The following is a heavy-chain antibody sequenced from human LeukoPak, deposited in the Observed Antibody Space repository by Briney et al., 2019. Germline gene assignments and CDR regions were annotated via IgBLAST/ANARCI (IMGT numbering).Heavy chain of an antibody. V-gene: IGHV4-34*01. CDR3: ARQKVGAEGWDAFDI. Sequence: PSETLSLTCALYGASFSGNYWSWLRQPPGKGLEWIGEINHSGSTNYNPSLMSRVTISVDTSKNQFSLKLSSVTAADTAVYYCARQKVGAEGWDAFDIWGQGTMVTVFS. J-gene: IGHJ3*02. CDR2: INHSGST. D-gene: IGHD1-26*01. CDR1: GASFSGNY.